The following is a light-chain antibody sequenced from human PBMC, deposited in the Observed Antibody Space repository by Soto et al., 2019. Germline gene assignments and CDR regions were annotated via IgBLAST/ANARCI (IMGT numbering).Light chain of an antibody. J-gene: IGLJ2*01. CDR2: RNN. Sequence: QSVLNQAPSASGTPGQRVTISCFGSDSNIGINSVCWFQQLPGTAPRLLIYRNNQRPSGVPDRYTGSKSGASASLAISGLRSEDEGDYYCSAWDDSLNGPVFGGGTKLTGL. CDR1: DSNIGINS. V-gene: IGLV1-47*02. CDR3: SAWDDSLNGPV.